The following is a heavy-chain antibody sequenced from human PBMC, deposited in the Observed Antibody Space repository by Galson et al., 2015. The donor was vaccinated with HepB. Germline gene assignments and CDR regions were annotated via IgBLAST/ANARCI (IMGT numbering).Heavy chain of an antibody. CDR3: AREVQNTSIGFRAFDI. CDR1: GFTFSSSW. D-gene: IGHD2-2*01. V-gene: IGHV3-74*01. J-gene: IGHJ3*02. CDR2: INTDGSST. Sequence: SLRLSCAASGFTFSSSWMHWVRQPPGKGLVWVSRINTDGSSTNCADSVKGRFTISRDNAKNTLYLQMNSLRADDTAVYYCAREVQNTSIGFRAFDIWGQGTMVTVSS.